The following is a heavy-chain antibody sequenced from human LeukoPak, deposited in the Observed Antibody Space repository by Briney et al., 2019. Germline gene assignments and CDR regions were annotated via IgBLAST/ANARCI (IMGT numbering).Heavy chain of an antibody. D-gene: IGHD3-10*01. CDR3: AKGKNTGSYLSHVDY. CDR1: GFTFSSYE. J-gene: IGHJ4*02. Sequence: GGSLRLSCAASGFTFSSYEMNWVRQAPGKGLEWVSYISSSGSTIYYADSVKGRFTISRDNSKNSLYLQMNSLRTEDTALYYCAKGKNTGSYLSHVDYWGQGTPVTVSS. CDR2: ISSSGSTI. V-gene: IGHV3-48*03.